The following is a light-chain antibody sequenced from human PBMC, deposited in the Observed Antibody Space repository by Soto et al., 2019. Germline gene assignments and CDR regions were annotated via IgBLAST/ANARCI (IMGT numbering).Light chain of an antibody. J-gene: IGLJ1*01. CDR3: ASYAGGNKV. Sequence: QSVLTQPASVSGSPGQTITISCTGTSSDVGAYNYVSWYQQHPGKAPKLMIYEVSNRPSGVSDRFSGSKSGNTASLTVSGLLPEDEADYYCASYAGGNKVFGTGTRSPS. V-gene: IGLV2-14*01. CDR2: EVS. CDR1: SSDVGAYNY.